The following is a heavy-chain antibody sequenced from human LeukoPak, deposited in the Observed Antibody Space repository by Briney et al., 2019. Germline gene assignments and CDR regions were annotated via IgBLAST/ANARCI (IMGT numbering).Heavy chain of an antibody. CDR2: IYHSGTT. V-gene: IGHV4-31*03. CDR3: ARAVDYRNYFDY. Sequence: SETLSLTCTVSGDSMTRGGYYWSWVRQHPGKGPEWVGSIYHSGTTFYNPSLESRATISVDTSQNQFSLKLTSVTAADTAVYYCARAVDYRNYFDYWGQGTLVTVSS. D-gene: IGHD4-11*01. J-gene: IGHJ4*02. CDR1: GDSMTRGGYY.